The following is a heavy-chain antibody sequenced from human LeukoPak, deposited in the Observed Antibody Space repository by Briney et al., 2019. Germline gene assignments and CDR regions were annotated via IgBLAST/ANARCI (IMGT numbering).Heavy chain of an antibody. V-gene: IGHV3-23*01. Sequence: GGSLRLSCAASGFTFSSYAMSWVRQAPGKGLEWVSVISDSGGNTYYADSVKGRFTISRDDSKNTLYLQMNSLRAEDTAVYYCARAEWELLDYYYGMDVWGQGTTVTVSS. CDR3: ARAEWELLDYYYGMDV. D-gene: IGHD1-26*01. CDR1: GFTFSSYA. J-gene: IGHJ6*02. CDR2: ISDSGGNT.